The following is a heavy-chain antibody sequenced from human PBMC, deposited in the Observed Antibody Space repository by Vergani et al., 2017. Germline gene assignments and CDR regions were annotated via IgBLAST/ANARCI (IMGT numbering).Heavy chain of an antibody. CDR2: INAGNGNT. Sequence: QVQLVQSGAEVKKPGASVKVSCKASGYTFTSYAMHWVRQAPGQRLEWMGWINAGNGNTKYSQKFQGRVTITRDTSASTAYMELSSLRSEDTAVYYCARDSTVVRGVIITARYWGQGTLVTVSS. CDR1: GYTFTSYA. CDR3: ARDSTVVRGVIITARY. J-gene: IGHJ4*02. V-gene: IGHV1-3*01. D-gene: IGHD3-10*01.